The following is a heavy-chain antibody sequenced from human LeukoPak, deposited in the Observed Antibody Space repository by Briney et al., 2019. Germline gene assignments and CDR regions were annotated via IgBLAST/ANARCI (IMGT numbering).Heavy chain of an antibody. V-gene: IGHV1-69*04. CDR3: ASPGPYYYDSSGYSDAFDI. CDR2: IIPILGTT. CDR1: GGTFSEHA. D-gene: IGHD3-22*01. J-gene: IGHJ3*02. Sequence: ASVKVSCKASGGTFSEHAITWLRQAPGQGLEWMGRIIPILGTTYYAQKFQGRVTITADKSTSTAYMELSSLRSEDTAVYYCASPGPYYYDSSGYSDAFDIWGQGTMVTVSS.